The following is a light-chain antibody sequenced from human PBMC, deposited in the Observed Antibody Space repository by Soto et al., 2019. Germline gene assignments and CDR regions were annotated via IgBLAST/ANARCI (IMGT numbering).Light chain of an antibody. J-gene: IGKJ5*01. V-gene: IGKV3-11*01. CDR1: QSVSSY. CDR2: DAS. Sequence: EIVLTQSPATLSLSPGERATLSCRASQSVSSYLAWYQQKPGQAARLLIYDASNRATGIPARFSGSGSGTDFTLTISSLEPEDFAVYYCHQRSNWPPITFGQGTRLEIK. CDR3: HQRSNWPPIT.